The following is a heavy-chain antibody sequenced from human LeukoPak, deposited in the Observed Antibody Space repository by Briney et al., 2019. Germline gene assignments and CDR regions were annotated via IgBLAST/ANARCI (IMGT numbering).Heavy chain of an antibody. CDR1: GFTFSSYA. D-gene: IGHD3-3*01. J-gene: IGHJ4*02. Sequence: PGGSLRLSCAASGFTFSSYAVHWVRQAPGKGLEWVAVISYDGSNKYYADSVKGRFTISRDNSKNTLYLQMNSLRAEDTAVYYCAREAYDFWSGYYIPNPFDYWGQGTLVTVSP. CDR3: AREAYDFWSGYYIPNPFDY. V-gene: IGHV3-30*01. CDR2: ISYDGSNK.